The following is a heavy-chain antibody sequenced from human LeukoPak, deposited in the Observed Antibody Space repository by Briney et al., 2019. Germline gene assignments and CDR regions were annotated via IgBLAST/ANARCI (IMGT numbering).Heavy chain of an antibody. CDR1: GFTFSSYG. Sequence: GGSLRLSCAASGFTFSSYGIHWVRQAPGKGLEWVSGISWNSGSIGYTDSVKGRFTISRDNAKNSLYLQMNSLRAEDTALYYCAKDIGYYGSGSYYNLIDYWGQGTLVTVSS. V-gene: IGHV3-9*01. J-gene: IGHJ4*02. CDR2: ISWNSGSI. D-gene: IGHD3-10*01. CDR3: AKDIGYYGSGSYYNLIDY.